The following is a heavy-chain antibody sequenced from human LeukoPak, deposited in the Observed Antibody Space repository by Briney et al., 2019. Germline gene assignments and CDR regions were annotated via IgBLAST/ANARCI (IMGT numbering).Heavy chain of an antibody. Sequence: GGSLRLSCLASKFTFNNYAMTWVRQAPGKGLEWVSSISGSGDNMDYADSVKGRFTISRDNSENTLYLQMNSLRGEDTAVYYCARDYLYDFWSGYIVNWFDPWGQGTLVTVSS. CDR2: ISGSGDNM. D-gene: IGHD3-3*01. V-gene: IGHV3-23*01. J-gene: IGHJ5*02. CDR1: KFTFNNYA. CDR3: ARDYLYDFWSGYIVNWFDP.